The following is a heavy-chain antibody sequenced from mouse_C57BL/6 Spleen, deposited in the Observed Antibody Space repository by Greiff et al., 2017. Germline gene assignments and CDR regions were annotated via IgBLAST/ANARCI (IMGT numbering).Heavy chain of an antibody. CDR3: ARSPLYYYGSSSYFDY. V-gene: IGHV1-80*01. CDR2: IYPGDGDT. Sequence: SGASVKISCKASGYAFSSYWMNWVKQRPGKGLEWIGQIYPGDGDTNYNGKFKGKATLTADKSSSTAYIQISSLTSEDSAVYFCARSPLYYYGSSSYFDYWGQGTTLTVSS. D-gene: IGHD1-1*01. J-gene: IGHJ2*01. CDR1: GYAFSSYW.